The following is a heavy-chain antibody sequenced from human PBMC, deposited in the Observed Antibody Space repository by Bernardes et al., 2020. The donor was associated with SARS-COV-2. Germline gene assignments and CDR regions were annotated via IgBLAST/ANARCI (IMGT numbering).Heavy chain of an antibody. CDR2: INTNTGNP. CDR1: GYTFTSYA. D-gene: IGHD6-13*01. J-gene: IGHJ6*02. CDR3: ATSIAAAYYYYYYGMDV. V-gene: IGHV7-4-1*02. Sequence: SVKVSCKASGYTFTSYAMNWVRQAPGQGLEWMGWINTNTGNPTYAQGFTGRFVFSLDTSVSTAYLQISSLRSEDTAVYYCATSIAAAYYYYYYGMDVWGQGTTVTVSS.